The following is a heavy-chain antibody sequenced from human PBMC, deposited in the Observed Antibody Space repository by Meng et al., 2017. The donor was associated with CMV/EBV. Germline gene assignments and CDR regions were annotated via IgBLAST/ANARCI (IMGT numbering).Heavy chain of an antibody. Sequence: QGRRRESGAGRVKPSRTLSLTCSVTGGFFSGFFWTWIRQPAGKGLERIGRIYSTGGTYYNPSFESRVTISLDGSNNQFSLKLNSVTAADTAIYYCARERGDDSGYNFDSWGQGTLVTVSS. CDR1: GGFFSGFF. CDR3: ARERGDDSGYNFDS. D-gene: IGHD3-22*01. V-gene: IGHV4-4*07. CDR2: IYSTGGT. J-gene: IGHJ4*02.